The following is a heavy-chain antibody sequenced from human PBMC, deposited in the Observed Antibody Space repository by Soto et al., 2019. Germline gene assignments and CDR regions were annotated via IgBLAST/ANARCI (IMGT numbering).Heavy chain of an antibody. CDR3: ARTYYDFWSGPPGAFDP. Sequence: SETLSLTCTVSGGSVSSGSYYWSWIRQPPGKGLEWIGYIYYSGSTNYNPSLKSRVTISVDTSKNQFSLKLSSVTAADTAVYYCARTYYDFWSGPPGAFDPWGQGTLVTVSS. V-gene: IGHV4-61*01. D-gene: IGHD3-3*01. CDR2: IYYSGST. CDR1: GGSVSSGSYY. J-gene: IGHJ5*02.